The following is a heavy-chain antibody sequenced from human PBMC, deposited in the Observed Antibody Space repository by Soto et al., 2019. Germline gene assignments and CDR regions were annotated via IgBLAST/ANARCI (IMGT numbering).Heavy chain of an antibody. CDR2: IRSKAYGGTT. D-gene: IGHD3-10*01. CDR3: TRRWFGELYDY. CDR1: GFTFGDYA. Sequence: GGSLRLSCTASGFTFGDYAMSWVRQAPGKGLEWVGFIRSKAYGGTTEYAASVKGRFTISRDDSKSIAYLQMNSLKTEDTAVYYCTRRWFGELYDYWGQGTLVTVST. J-gene: IGHJ4*02. V-gene: IGHV3-49*04.